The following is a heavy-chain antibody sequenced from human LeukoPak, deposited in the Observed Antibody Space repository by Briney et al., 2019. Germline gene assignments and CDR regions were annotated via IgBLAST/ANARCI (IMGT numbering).Heavy chain of an antibody. CDR3: AKESDSGYHSEGPKT. Sequence: GGSLRLSCTASGFVLSDYGMHWVRQAPGKGLEWVAFVRNDGSNEYYVGSEKGRFTISRDKSKNALYLQMNSLRAEDTAVYSCAKESDSGYHSEGPKTWGLGTLVTVSS. CDR1: GFVLSDYG. D-gene: IGHD5-12*01. J-gene: IGHJ5*02. CDR2: VRNDGSNE. V-gene: IGHV3-30*02.